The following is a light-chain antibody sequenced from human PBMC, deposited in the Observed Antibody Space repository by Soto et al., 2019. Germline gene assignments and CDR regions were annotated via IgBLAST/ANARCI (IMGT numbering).Light chain of an antibody. CDR3: QQYGSSPSIT. CDR1: QSVLTK. Sequence: DIVMTQSPDSLAVSLGERATLSCRASQSVLTKLAWYQHKPGQAPRLLVSGASSRATGIPDRFSGSGSGTDFTLTISRLEPEDFAVYYCQQYGSSPSITFGQGTRLEIK. J-gene: IGKJ5*01. V-gene: IGKV3-20*01. CDR2: GAS.